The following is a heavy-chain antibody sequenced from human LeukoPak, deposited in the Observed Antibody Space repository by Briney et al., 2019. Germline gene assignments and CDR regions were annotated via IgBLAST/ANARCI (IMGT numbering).Heavy chain of an antibody. D-gene: IGHD3-10*01. CDR1: GFTFSSYW. CDR2: IKQDGSEK. CDR3: ARGGSGGVCNY. V-gene: IGHV3-7*02. J-gene: IGHJ4*02. Sequence: GGSLRLPCAASGFTFSSYWMSWVRQAPGKGLEWVANIKQDGSEKYYVDSVKGRFTISRDNAKNSLYLQMNSLRAEDTAVYYCARGGSGGVCNYWGQGTLVTVSS.